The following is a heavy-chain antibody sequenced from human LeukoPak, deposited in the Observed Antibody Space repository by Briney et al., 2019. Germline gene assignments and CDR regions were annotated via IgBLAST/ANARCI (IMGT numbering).Heavy chain of an antibody. CDR3: ANVGSVGYYMDV. V-gene: IGHV1-8*01. D-gene: IGHD2-15*01. Sequence: GASVKVSCKASGYTFTSYDINWVRQATGQGLEWMGWMNPNSGNTGYAQKFQGRVTMTRNTSISTAYMELSSLRSEDTAVYYCANVGSVGYYMDVWGKGTTVTVSS. J-gene: IGHJ6*03. CDR2: MNPNSGNT. CDR1: GYTFTSYD.